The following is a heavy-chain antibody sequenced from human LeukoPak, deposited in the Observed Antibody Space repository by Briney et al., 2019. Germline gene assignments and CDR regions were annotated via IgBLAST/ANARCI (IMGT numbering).Heavy chain of an antibody. V-gene: IGHV3-23*01. CDR2: IGDSGVST. CDR1: GFTFNTYA. D-gene: IGHD2-2*01. J-gene: IGHJ4*02. Sequence: GGSLRLSCAASGFTFNTYAMSWVRQAPGKGLEWVSAIGDSGVSTYYADSVKGHFIISRDNSRNTLYLQMNSLRAEDTAMYYCAKYRYCTATSCPGVFDYWGRGTLVTVSS. CDR3: AKYRYCTATSCPGVFDY.